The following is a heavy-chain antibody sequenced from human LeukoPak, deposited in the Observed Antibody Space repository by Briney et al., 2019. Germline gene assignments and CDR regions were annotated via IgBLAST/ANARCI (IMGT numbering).Heavy chain of an antibody. CDR2: IYHSGST. D-gene: IGHD3-22*01. CDR1: GGSIDNNDYY. Sequence: SETLSLTCTVSGGSIDNNDYYWGWIRQPPGRGLEWIGSIYHSGSTYYNPSLKSRVTISVDTSKNQFSLKLSSVTAADTAVYYCAREGIYDSSDYSVPSHFDYWGQGTLVTVSS. V-gene: IGHV4-39*07. CDR3: AREGIYDSSDYSVPSHFDY. J-gene: IGHJ4*02.